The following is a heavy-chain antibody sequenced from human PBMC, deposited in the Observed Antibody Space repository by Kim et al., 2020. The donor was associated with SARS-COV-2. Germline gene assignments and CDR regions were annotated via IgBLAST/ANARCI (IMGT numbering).Heavy chain of an antibody. Sequence: GGSLRLSCAASGFTFSSYSMNWVRQAPGKGLEWVSSISSSSSYIYYADSVKGRFTISRDNAKNSLYLQMNSLRAEDTAVYYCAPSIQSSWAFDYWGQGTLVTVSS. CDR3: APSIQSSWAFDY. J-gene: IGHJ4*02. CDR1: GFTFSSYS. V-gene: IGHV3-21*01. CDR2: ISSSSSYI. D-gene: IGHD6-13*01.